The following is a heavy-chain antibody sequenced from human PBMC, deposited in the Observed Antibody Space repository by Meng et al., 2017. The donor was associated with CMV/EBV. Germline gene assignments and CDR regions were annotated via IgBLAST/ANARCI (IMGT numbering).Heavy chain of an antibody. J-gene: IGHJ5*02. CDR3: ARTLAARLNWFDP. CDR1: GGSFSGYY. V-gene: IGHV4-34*01. CDR2: INHSGST. D-gene: IGHD6-6*01. Sequence: SETLSLTCAVYGGSFSGYYWSWIRQPPGKGLEWIGEINHSGSTNYNPSLKSRVTISVDTSKNQFSLKLSSVTAADTAVYYCARTLAARLNWFDPWGQGTLVTVS.